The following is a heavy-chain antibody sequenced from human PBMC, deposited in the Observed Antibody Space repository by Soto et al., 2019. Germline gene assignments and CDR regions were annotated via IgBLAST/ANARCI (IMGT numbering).Heavy chain of an antibody. J-gene: IGHJ6*03. CDR3: ADRGSTYYFYNLTDV. V-gene: IGHV3-23*01. CDR1: GFTFSSYA. Sequence: EVQLLESGGGLVQPGGSLRLSCAASGFTFSSYAMSWVRQAPGKGLEWVSAIIGGGGSAYSADSVKGRFTISRDNSNNTPYLQRSSLRAEHRAVYYCADRGSTYYFYNLTDVWAKVTAVTVSS. D-gene: IGHD6-25*01. CDR2: IIGGGGSA.